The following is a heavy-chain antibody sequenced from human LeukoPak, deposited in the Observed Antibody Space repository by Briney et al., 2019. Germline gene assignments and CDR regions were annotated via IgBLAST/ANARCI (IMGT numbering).Heavy chain of an antibody. Sequence: SVKVSCKASGGTFSSYAISWVRQAPGQGLEWMGGIIPIFGTANYAQKFQGRVTITADKSTSTAYMELSSLRSEDTAVYYCAKDASVYYDRRPYYYYMDVWGKGTTVTISS. CDR1: GGTFSSYA. J-gene: IGHJ6*03. V-gene: IGHV1-69*06. D-gene: IGHD3-22*01. CDR3: AKDASVYYDRRPYYYYMDV. CDR2: IIPIFGTA.